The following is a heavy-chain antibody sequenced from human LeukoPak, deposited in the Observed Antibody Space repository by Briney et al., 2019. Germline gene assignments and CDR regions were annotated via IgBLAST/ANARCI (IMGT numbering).Heavy chain of an antibody. J-gene: IGHJ4*02. D-gene: IGHD5-18*01. CDR1: GYTLTSYY. CDR2: INPSGGST. CDR3: ARDPPRIQLWSDYFDY. Sequence: ASVKVSCKASGYTLTSYYMHWVRQAPGQGLEWMGIINPSGGSTSYAQKFQGRVTMTRDMSTSTVYMELSSLRSEDTAVYYCARDPPRIQLWSDYFDYWGQGTLVTVSS. V-gene: IGHV1-46*01.